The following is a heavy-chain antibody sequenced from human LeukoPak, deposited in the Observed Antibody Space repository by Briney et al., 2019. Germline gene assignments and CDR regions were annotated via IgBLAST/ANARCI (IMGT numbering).Heavy chain of an antibody. Sequence: GASVKVSCKASGYTFTSYYIHWVRQAPGQGLEWMGWINPNSGGTNYAQKFQGRVTMTRDTSISTAYMELSRLRSDDTAVYYCARSREMATILNDYWGQGTLVTVSS. D-gene: IGHD5-24*01. CDR2: INPNSGGT. J-gene: IGHJ4*02. CDR3: ARSREMATILNDY. V-gene: IGHV1-2*02. CDR1: GYTFTSYY.